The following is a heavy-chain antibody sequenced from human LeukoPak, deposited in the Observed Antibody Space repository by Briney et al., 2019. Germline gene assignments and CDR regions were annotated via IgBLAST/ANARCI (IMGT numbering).Heavy chain of an antibody. CDR1: GGSFSGYY. V-gene: IGHV4-34*01. CDR3: ARCRYFHWLLSHNWFDP. J-gene: IGHJ5*02. Sequence: SETLSLTCAVYGGSFSGYYWSWIRQPPGKGLEWIGEINHSGSTNYNPSLKSRVTISVDTSKNQFSLKLSSVTAADTAVYYCARCRYFHWLLSHNWFDPWGQGTLVTVSS. D-gene: IGHD3-9*01. CDR2: INHSGST.